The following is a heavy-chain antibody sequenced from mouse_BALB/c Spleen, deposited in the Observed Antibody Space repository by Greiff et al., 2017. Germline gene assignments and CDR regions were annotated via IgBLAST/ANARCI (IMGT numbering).Heavy chain of an antibody. CDR1: GFSLTSYG. D-gene: IGHD2-4*01. V-gene: IGHV2-2*02. CDR3: ARGGVYYDPFAY. CDR2: IWSGGST. Sequence: QVQLQQSGPGLVQPSQSLSITCTVSGFSLTSYGVHWVRQSPGKGLEWLGVIWSGGSTDYNAAFISRLSISKDNSKSQVFFKMNSLQANDTAIYYCARGGVYYDPFAYWGQGTLVTVSA. J-gene: IGHJ3*01.